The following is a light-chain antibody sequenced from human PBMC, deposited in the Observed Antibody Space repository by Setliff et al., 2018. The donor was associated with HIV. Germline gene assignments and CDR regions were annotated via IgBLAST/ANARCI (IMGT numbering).Light chain of an antibody. Sequence: QSALTQPPSVSAAPGQKVTISCSGRSSNIGKNYVSWYKQLPGTAPKLLIYDNNKRPSGIPDRFSGSKSGTSATLGITGLQTGDEADYFCGTWDSSLSAYVFGTGTKV. CDR3: GTWDSSLSAYV. J-gene: IGLJ1*01. CDR1: SSNIGKNY. V-gene: IGLV1-51*01. CDR2: DNN.